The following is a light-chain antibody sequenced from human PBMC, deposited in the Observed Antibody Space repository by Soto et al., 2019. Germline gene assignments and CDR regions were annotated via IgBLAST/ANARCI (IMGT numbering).Light chain of an antibody. CDR3: QQYGSSPGLT. CDR2: GAS. J-gene: IGKJ4*01. CDR1: QSVSSSY. Sequence: EIVLTQSPGTLSLSPGERATLSCRASQSVSSSYLAWYQQKPGQAPRLLIYGASSRATGIPDRFSGSGSGTDFTLTISRLEPEDFAVYYCQQYGSSPGLTFGGGTKGESK. V-gene: IGKV3-20*01.